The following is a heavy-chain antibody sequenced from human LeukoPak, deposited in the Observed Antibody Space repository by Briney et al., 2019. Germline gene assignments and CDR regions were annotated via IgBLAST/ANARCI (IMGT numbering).Heavy chain of an antibody. CDR3: ARWARYCISGSCYSLFDP. J-gene: IGHJ5*02. CDR1: GFTFRSYW. Sequence: GGSLRLSCAASGFTFRSYWMSWVRQAPGEGLEWVAYMKLDGSEEYYVDSVKGRFTISSDNAKNSLYLQMTSLRVDDTAVYYCARWARYCISGSCYSLFDPWGQGTLVTVSS. CDR2: MKLDGSEE. V-gene: IGHV3-7*01. D-gene: IGHD2-15*01.